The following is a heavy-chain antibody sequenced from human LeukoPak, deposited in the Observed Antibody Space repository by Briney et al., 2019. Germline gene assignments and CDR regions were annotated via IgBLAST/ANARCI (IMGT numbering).Heavy chain of an antibody. Sequence: QAGGSLRLSCAASGFTFSSYAMHWVRQAPGKGLEWVAVISYDGSNKYYADSVKGRFTISRDNSKNTLYLQMNSLRAEDTAVYYCAKDPRIVVVPAAQAEGEYFQHWGQGTLVTVSS. CDR3: AKDPRIVVVPAAQAEGEYFQH. CDR1: GFTFSSYA. V-gene: IGHV3-30-3*01. J-gene: IGHJ1*01. D-gene: IGHD2-2*01. CDR2: ISYDGSNK.